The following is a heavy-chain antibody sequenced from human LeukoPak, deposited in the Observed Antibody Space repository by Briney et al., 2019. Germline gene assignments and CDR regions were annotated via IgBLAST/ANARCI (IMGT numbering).Heavy chain of an antibody. Sequence: PSETLSLTCTVSGNSIRSSSYYWGWIRQSPEKGLEWIGSIYYSGSTYYSASFKSRVTISVDTSQNQFSLKLRSVTAADRAVYYCASRYYYDTRGYFLHWGQGTLVTVSS. CDR2: IYYSGST. J-gene: IGHJ1*01. D-gene: IGHD3-22*01. CDR1: GNSIRSSSYY. CDR3: ASRYYYDTRGYFLH. V-gene: IGHV4-39*01.